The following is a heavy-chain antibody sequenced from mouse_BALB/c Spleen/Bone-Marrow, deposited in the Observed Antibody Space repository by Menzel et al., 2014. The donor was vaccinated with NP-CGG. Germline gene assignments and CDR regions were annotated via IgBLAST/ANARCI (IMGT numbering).Heavy chain of an antibody. CDR1: GFNIKDTY. J-gene: IGHJ4*01. Sequence: VQLQQSGAELVKPGASVKLSCTASGFNIKDTYMHWVKQRPEQGLEWIGRIYPANGDTKYDPKFQGKATITADTSSNTAYLQRSSLTSEDTAVYYCARDSNGLMDYWGQGTSVTVSS. D-gene: IGHD2-5*01. CDR3: ARDSNGLMDY. V-gene: IGHV14-3*02. CDR2: IYPANGDT.